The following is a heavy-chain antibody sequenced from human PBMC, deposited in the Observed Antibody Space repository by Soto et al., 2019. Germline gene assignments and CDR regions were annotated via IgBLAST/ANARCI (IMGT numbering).Heavy chain of an antibody. J-gene: IGHJ6*02. CDR1: GFTFTTYA. CDR2: ISGSGGVT. Sequence: GGSLRLSCAASGFTFTTYAMSWVRQAPGKGLEWVSDISGSGGVTYYADSVKGRFTVSRDNFKNTLYLQMNSLRAEDTAVYYCARMGYDILTGYYYGMDVWGQGTTVTVSS. V-gene: IGHV3-23*01. D-gene: IGHD3-9*01. CDR3: ARMGYDILTGYYYGMDV.